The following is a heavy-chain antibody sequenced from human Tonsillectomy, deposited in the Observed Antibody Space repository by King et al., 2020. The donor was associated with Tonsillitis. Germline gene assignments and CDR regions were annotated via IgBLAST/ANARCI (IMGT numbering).Heavy chain of an antibody. D-gene: IGHD3-16*02. CDR3: ARPTLKSNYDYVWGSDRAAPYFDN. Sequence: VQLVESGGGLVKPGGSLRLSCAASGFTFSDYYMSWIRQAPGKGLEWVSYISSSGSTIYYADSVKGRFTISRDNAKNSLYLQMNSLRAEDTAVYYCARPTLKSNYDYVWGSDRAAPYFDNWGQGTLGTVSS. J-gene: IGHJ4*02. CDR2: ISSSGSTI. CDR1: GFTFSDYY. V-gene: IGHV3-11*01.